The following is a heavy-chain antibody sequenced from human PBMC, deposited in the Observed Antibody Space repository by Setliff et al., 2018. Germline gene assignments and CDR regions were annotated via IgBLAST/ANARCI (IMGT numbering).Heavy chain of an antibody. CDR3: ARSDHLVVDGFDV. J-gene: IGHJ3*01. V-gene: IGHV1-2*04. CDR1: GYAFTDNY. CDR2: INPKTGGT. D-gene: IGHD3-16*01. Sequence: RASVKVSCKTSGYAFTDNYIHWVRQAPGQGLEWMGWINPKTGGTNLAQKFQGWVSMTRDTSITTAYMELSRLTSDDMAMYFCARSDHLVVDGFDVWGQGTMVTVS.